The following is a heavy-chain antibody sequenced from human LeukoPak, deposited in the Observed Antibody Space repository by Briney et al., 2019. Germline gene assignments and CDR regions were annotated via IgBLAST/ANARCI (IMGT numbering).Heavy chain of an antibody. V-gene: IGHV3-23*01. D-gene: IGHD3-22*01. Sequence: PGGSLRLSCAASGFTFSSYAMSWVRQAPGKGLEWVSAISGSGGSTYYADSVKGRFTISRDNSKNTLYLQMNSLRAEDTAVYYCARWDSSSYFNWFDPWGQGTLVTVSS. J-gene: IGHJ5*02. CDR3: ARWDSSSYFNWFDP. CDR1: GFTFSSYA. CDR2: ISGSGGST.